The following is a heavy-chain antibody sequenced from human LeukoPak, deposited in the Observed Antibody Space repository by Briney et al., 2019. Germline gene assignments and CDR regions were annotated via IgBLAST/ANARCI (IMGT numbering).Heavy chain of an antibody. CDR1: GFSFSSYW. Sequence: GGSLRLSCAASGFSFSSYWMSWVRQAPGKGLEWVAVTSSDLNVKLYADSVKGRFTISRDNSRSTLYLQMNSLRPEDTAIYYCAREGYYGSGSPPSLYFDYWGQGTLVTVSS. CDR3: AREGYYGSGSPPSLYFDY. V-gene: IGHV3-30*03. J-gene: IGHJ4*02. D-gene: IGHD3-10*01. CDR2: TSSDLNVK.